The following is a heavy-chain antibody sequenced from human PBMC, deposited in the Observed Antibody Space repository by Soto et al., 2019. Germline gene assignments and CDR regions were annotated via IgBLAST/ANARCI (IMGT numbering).Heavy chain of an antibody. V-gene: IGHV3-23*01. D-gene: IGHD2-15*01. Sequence: PGGSLRLSCAASGFTFISYAMSWVRQAPGKGLEWVSAISGSGGSTYYADSVKGRFTISRDNSKNTLYLQMNSLRAEDTAVYYCAKSQKDAPSNYYGMDVWGQGTTVTVSS. J-gene: IGHJ6*02. CDR2: ISGSGGST. CDR1: GFTFISYA. CDR3: AKSQKDAPSNYYGMDV.